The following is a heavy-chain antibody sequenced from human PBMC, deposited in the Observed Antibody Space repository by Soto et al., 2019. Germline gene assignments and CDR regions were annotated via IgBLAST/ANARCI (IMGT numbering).Heavy chain of an antibody. CDR2: MNPNSGNT. J-gene: IGHJ6*03. CDR3: AVYCRSGMTRAFYYYTDV. Sequence: ASVKVSCKASGYTFTSYDINWVRQATGQGLEWMGWMNPNSGNTGYAQKFQGRVTMTRNTSISTAYMELSSLRSEDTAVYYCAVYCRSGMTRAFYYYTDVRGKGTPVTVSS. V-gene: IGHV1-8*01. D-gene: IGHD1-1*01. CDR1: GYTFTSYD.